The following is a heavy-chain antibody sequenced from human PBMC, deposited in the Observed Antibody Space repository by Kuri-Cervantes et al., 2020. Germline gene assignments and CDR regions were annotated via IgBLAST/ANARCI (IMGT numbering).Heavy chain of an antibody. CDR1: GFTFSSYA. CDR2: ISYDGSNK. J-gene: IGHJ5*02. CDR3: ARVLANDFWTSQRDGWFDP. V-gene: IGHV3-30*04. D-gene: IGHD3-3*01. Sequence: GESLKISCAASGFTFSSYAMHWVRQAPGKGLEWVAVISYDGSNKYYADSVKGRFTISRDNAKNTLYLQMNSLRAEDTAVCYCARVLANDFWTSQRDGWFDPWGQGTLVTVSS.